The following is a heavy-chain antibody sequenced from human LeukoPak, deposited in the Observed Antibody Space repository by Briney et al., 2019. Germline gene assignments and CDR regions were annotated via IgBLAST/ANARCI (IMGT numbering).Heavy chain of an antibody. CDR3: ARDLGSKVNV. V-gene: IGHV1-69*13. CDR2: IIPIFGTA. Sequence: SVKVSCKASGGTFSSYAISWVRQAPGQGLEWMGGIIPIFGTANYPQKFQGRVTITADESTSTAYMALSSLRSEDTAVYYCARDLGSKVNVWGKGTTVTVSS. CDR1: GGTFSSYA. J-gene: IGHJ6*04. D-gene: IGHD3-10*01.